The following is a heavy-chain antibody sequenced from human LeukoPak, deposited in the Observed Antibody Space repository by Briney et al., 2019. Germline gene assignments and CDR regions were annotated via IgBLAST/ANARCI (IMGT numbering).Heavy chain of an antibody. CDR2: ISESGDST. Sequence: GGSLRLSCAASGFSFKSYAMNWVRQAPGKGLEWVSSISESGDSTHYADSVKGRFTISRDNSLNTLYLQMNGLTAEDTAVYYCAKQYVSCWGQGTLVTVSS. CDR3: AKQYVSC. J-gene: IGHJ4*02. D-gene: IGHD2-15*01. V-gene: IGHV3-23*01. CDR1: GFSFKSYA.